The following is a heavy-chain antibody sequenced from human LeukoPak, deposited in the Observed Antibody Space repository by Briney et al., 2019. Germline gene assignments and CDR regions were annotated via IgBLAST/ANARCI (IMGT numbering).Heavy chain of an antibody. J-gene: IGHJ6*02. CDR3: ARRGLRYYYGMDV. D-gene: IGHD3-10*01. CDR2: ISAHNGKT. Sequence: ASVKVSCKASGYTFTSYGIIWVRQAPGQGLQWMGWISAHNGKTNYAQNLQGRVTMTTDTSTSTAYMELRSLRSDDTAVYYCARRGLRYYYGMDVWGQGTTVTVSS. CDR1: GYTFTSYG. V-gene: IGHV1-18*01.